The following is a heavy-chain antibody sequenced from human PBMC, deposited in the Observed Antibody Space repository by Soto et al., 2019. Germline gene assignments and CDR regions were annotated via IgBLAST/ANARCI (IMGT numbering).Heavy chain of an antibody. D-gene: IGHD6-13*01. V-gene: IGHV3-13*01. CDR2: IGTAGDT. Sequence: GGSLRLSCAASGFTFSSYDMHWVRQATGKGLEWVSAIGTAGDTYYPGSVKGRFTISRENAKNSLYLQMNSLRAEDTAVYHCARAVVIAAAGKRYYYYGMDVWGQGTTVTVSS. J-gene: IGHJ6*02. CDR1: GFTFSSYD. CDR3: ARAVVIAAAGKRYYYYGMDV.